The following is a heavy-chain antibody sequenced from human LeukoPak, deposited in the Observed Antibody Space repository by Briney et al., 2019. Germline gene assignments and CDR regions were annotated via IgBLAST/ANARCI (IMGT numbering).Heavy chain of an antibody. V-gene: IGHV3-7*01. CDR1: GFTFSRYW. J-gene: IGHJ4*02. Sequence: GGSLRLSCAASGFTFSRYWMTGVRQAPGKGLEWVANIKEDGSEKYYVDSLKGRFTISRDNAKSSLYLQMNSLRAEDTAVYYCAKDQLIGRMRTWGQGTLVSVSS. CDR3: AKDQLIGRMRT. CDR2: IKEDGSEK. D-gene: IGHD2-8*01.